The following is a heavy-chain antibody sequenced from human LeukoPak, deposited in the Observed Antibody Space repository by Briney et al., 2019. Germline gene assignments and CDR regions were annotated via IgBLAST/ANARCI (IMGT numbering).Heavy chain of an antibody. CDR2: ASYSGST. V-gene: IGHV4-59*01. D-gene: IGHD3-10*01. J-gene: IGHJ4*02. Sequence: PSETLSLTCTVSGGSISSYYWSWIRQPPGKGLEWIGSASYSGSTNYNPSLKTRVTISVDTSKIQFSLKVGSVAAADTAVYYCARDRPYYFGSGNYYSFDIWGQGTLVTVSS. CDR1: GGSISSYY. CDR3: ARDRPYYFGSGNYYSFDI.